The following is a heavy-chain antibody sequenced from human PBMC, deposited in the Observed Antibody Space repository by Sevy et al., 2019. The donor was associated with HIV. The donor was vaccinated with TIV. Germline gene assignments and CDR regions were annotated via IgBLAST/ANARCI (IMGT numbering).Heavy chain of an antibody. J-gene: IGHJ6*02. Sequence: GGSLRLSCTVSGFIFSNFAMHWVRQAPGKGLEWVSGISWNSGNIDYEDSVKGRFTISRDNAKNSLYLQMNSLRTEDTALYYCAKDIGCGWGQGCYYSGMDVWGQGTTVTVSS. D-gene: IGHD2-21*01. V-gene: IGHV3-9*01. CDR3: AKDIGCGWGQGCYYSGMDV. CDR2: ISWNSGNI. CDR1: GFIFSNFA.